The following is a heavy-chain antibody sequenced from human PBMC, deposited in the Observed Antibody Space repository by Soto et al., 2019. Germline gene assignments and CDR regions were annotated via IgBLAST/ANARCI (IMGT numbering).Heavy chain of an antibody. V-gene: IGHV3-15*01. Sequence: EVQLVESGGGLVKPGGSLRLSCAASGFTFNSAWLNWVRQAPGKGLEWVGRIKSKPDGGTTDYAAPVKDRFTISRDDSKNTVYLQMTSLKTDDTALYFCTTDHTYYSGLDAWGRGTPVTVSS. CDR2: IKSKPDGGTT. J-gene: IGHJ6*02. CDR1: GFTFNSAW. CDR3: TTDHTYYSGLDA.